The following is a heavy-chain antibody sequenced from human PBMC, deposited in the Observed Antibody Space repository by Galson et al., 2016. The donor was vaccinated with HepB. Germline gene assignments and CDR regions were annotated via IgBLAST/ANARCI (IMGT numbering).Heavy chain of an antibody. V-gene: IGHV3-48*04. D-gene: IGHD7-27*01. CDR1: GFTFSSYS. J-gene: IGHJ4*02. CDR3: ARDHLWAFDY. Sequence: LRLSCAASGFTFSSYSMNWVRQAPGKGLEWVSYISSGAIYYSGSVKGRFTTSRDNAKNSLYLQMNSLRAEDTAVYYCARDHLWAFDYWGQGTLVTVSS. CDR2: ISSGAI.